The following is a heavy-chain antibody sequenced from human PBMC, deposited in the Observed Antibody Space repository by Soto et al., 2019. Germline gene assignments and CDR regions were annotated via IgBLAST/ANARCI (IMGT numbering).Heavy chain of an antibody. J-gene: IGHJ5*02. CDR3: ASPTGSGFDP. CDR2: INAGNGNT. D-gene: IGHD3-10*01. V-gene: IGHV1-3*01. Sequence: GSVKVSCKASGYRFSNYAMHWVRQAPGQRLEWMGWINAGNGNTKYSQKFQGRVTITRDTSASTAYMELNSLRSEDTAVYYCASPTGSGFDPWGQGTLVTVSS. CDR1: GYRFSNYA.